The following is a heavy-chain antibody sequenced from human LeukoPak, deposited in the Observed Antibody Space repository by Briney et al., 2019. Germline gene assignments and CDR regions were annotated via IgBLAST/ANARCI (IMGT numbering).Heavy chain of an antibody. CDR1: GFTFSACW. CDR3: AKGPLIKSAGAF. CDR2: INEDGSQK. J-gene: IGHJ4*02. D-gene: IGHD3-10*01. V-gene: IGHV3-7*01. Sequence: PGGSLRLSCAGSGFTFSACWMYWFRQAPGRGLEWVAKINEDGSQKSYGDSVKGPFTVSRDNAINSLFLQMSSLRDEDTALYYCAKGPLIKSAGAFWGRGTLVTVSP.